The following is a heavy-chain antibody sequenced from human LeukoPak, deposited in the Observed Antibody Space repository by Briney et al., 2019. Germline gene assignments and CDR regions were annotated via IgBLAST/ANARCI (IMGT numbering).Heavy chain of an antibody. V-gene: IGHV3-7*01. D-gene: IGHD7-27*01. J-gene: IGHJ4*02. Sequence: GGSLRLSCAASGFTFSSYAMSWVRQAPGKGLEWVANVNQDGSEKYYVDSVKGRFTISRDNAKNSLYLQMNSLRAEDTAVYYCARTLRAGAYFDYWGQGTLVTVSS. CDR3: ARTLRAGAYFDY. CDR1: GFTFSSYA. CDR2: VNQDGSEK.